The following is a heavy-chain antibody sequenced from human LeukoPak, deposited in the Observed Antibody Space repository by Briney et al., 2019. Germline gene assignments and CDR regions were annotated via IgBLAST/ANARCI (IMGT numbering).Heavy chain of an antibody. Sequence: GRSLRLSCAASGFTFINYGMHWVRQAPGKGLDWVAVIWYDGSYKCYADSVQGRFTISRDNSKNTLYLQMNSLRAEDTAVYYCAKVVQYTAATGTGLDYWGQGTLVTVSS. D-gene: IGHD6-13*01. CDR1: GFTFINYG. CDR2: IWYDGSYK. V-gene: IGHV3-33*06. CDR3: AKVVQYTAATGTGLDY. J-gene: IGHJ4*02.